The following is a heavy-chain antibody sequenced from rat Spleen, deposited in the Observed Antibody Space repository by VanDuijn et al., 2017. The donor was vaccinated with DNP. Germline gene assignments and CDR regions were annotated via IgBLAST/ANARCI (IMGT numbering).Heavy chain of an antibody. CDR2: INKDSSSI. V-gene: IGHV4-2*01. Sequence: EVHLVESGGGLIQPGRSLKLSCAASGFTFNDFWMAWVRLAPGMELDWIGEINKDSSSINYTPSLKDKFTISRDNAQNTLYLQMDSLQTEDTATYFCARSPQWPWDYAMGAWGQGTSVAVSS. CDR1: GFTFNDFW. CDR3: ARSPQWPWDYAMGA. D-gene: IGHD3-3*01. J-gene: IGHJ4*01.